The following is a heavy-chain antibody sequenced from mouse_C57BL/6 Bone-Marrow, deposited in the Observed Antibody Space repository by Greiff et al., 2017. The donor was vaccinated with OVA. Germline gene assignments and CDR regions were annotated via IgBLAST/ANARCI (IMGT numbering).Heavy chain of an antibody. D-gene: IGHD2-3*01. Sequence: QVQLKQPGAELVMPGASVKLSCKASGYTFTSYWMHWVKQRPGQGLEWIGEIDPSDSYTNYNQKFKGKSTLTVDKSSSTAYMQLSSLTSEDSAVYYCARAGYDFDYWGQGTTLTVSS. CDR3: ARAGYDFDY. J-gene: IGHJ2*01. CDR2: IDPSDSYT. V-gene: IGHV1-69*01. CDR1: GYTFTSYW.